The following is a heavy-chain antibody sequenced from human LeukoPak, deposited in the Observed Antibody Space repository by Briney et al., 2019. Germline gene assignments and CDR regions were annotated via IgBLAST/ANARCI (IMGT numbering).Heavy chain of an antibody. J-gene: IGHJ6*04. D-gene: IGHD2-2*01. CDR3: ARDLVVVPAAGSYYYYGMDV. CDR2: ISSSSSYT. CDR1: GFTFSDYY. Sequence: PGGSLRLSCAASGFTFSDYYMSWIRQAPGKGLEWVSYISSSSSYTNYADSVKGRFTISRDNAKNSLYLQMNSLRAEATAVYYCARDLVVVPAAGSYYYYGMDVWGKGTTVTVSS. V-gene: IGHV3-11*06.